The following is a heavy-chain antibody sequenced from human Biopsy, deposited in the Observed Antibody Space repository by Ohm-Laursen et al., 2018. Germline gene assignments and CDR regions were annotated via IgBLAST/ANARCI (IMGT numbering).Heavy chain of an antibody. CDR1: GDSINCSY. V-gene: IGHV4-59*08. J-gene: IGHJ4*02. D-gene: IGHD2-15*01. CDR2: ISNSGNT. CDR3: ARRGSGGRSFDY. Sequence: SDTLSLTCTVSGDSINCSYWSWIRQAPGKGLEWIGFISNSGNTNYNPSLKSRVTISADTSKNQFSLKLGSATVADTAVFYCARRGSGGRSFDYWGQGSLVTVSS.